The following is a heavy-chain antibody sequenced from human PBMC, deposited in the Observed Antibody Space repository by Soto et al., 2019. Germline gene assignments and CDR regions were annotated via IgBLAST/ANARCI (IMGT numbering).Heavy chain of an antibody. V-gene: IGHV1-18*01. J-gene: IGHJ5*02. CDR2: ISAYNGNT. CDR3: ASTEYSSSSDWFDP. Sequence: ASVKFSCKASGYTFTSYGISWVRQAPGQGLEWMGWISAYNGNTNYAQKLQGRVTMTTDTSTGTAYMALRSLRSDDTAVYYCASTEYSSSSDWFDPWGQGTLVTVSS. CDR1: GYTFTSYG. D-gene: IGHD6-6*01.